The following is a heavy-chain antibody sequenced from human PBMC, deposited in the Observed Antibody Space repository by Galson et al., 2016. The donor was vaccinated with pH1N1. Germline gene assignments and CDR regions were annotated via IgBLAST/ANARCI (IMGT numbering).Heavy chain of an antibody. V-gene: IGHV3-23*03. CDR2: IYSGGSST. CDR1: GFTFSTYA. D-gene: IGHD6-19*01. Sequence: SLRLSCAASGFTFSTYAMSWVRQAPGKGLAWVSVIYSGGSSTYYADSVKGRFTISRDHSKNPLYLQLNSLRAEDTAVYYCAKDQDSEGRYDVFDIWGQGTMVTVSS. CDR3: AKDQDSEGRYDVFDI. J-gene: IGHJ3*02.